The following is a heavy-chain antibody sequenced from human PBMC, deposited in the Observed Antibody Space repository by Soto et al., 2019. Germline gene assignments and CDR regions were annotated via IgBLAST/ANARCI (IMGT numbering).Heavy chain of an antibody. CDR3: AKVGGGSGYDLTGGFDP. CDR1: GFTFSSYG. Sequence: QVQLVESGGGVVQPGRSLRLSCAASGFTFSSYGMHWVRQAPGKGLEWVAVISYDGSNKYYADSVKDRFTISRDNSKNTLYLQMNSVRAEDTAVYYCAKVGGGSGYDLTGGFDPWGQGTLVTVSS. V-gene: IGHV3-30*18. J-gene: IGHJ5*02. D-gene: IGHD5-12*01. CDR2: ISYDGSNK.